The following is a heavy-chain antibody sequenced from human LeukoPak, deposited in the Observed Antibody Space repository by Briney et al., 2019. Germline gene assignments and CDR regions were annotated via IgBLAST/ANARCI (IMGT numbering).Heavy chain of an antibody. CDR2: FYPGDSDT. Sequence: GESLKISCKGSGYNFTNFWVAWVRQMLGKGLEWMGIFYPGDSDTRCSPSFQGQVTISADKSISTAYLQWSSLKASDTAIYYCARHRDTTGYYYFDYWGQGTLVTVSS. CDR1: GYNFTNFW. V-gene: IGHV5-51*01. CDR3: ARHRDTTGYYYFDY. D-gene: IGHD3-22*01. J-gene: IGHJ4*02.